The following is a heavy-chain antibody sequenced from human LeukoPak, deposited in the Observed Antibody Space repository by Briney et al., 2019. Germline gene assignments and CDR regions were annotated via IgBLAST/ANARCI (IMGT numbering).Heavy chain of an antibody. Sequence: SETLSLTCTVSGGSISSYYWSWIRQPPGKGLEWIGYIYYSGSTNYNPSLKSRVTISVDRSKNQFSLKLSSVTAADTAVYYCARKAMVRGVINTYYFDYWGQGTLVTVSS. CDR3: ARKAMVRGVINTYYFDY. D-gene: IGHD3-10*01. J-gene: IGHJ4*02. CDR2: IYYSGST. V-gene: IGHV4-59*12. CDR1: GGSISSYY.